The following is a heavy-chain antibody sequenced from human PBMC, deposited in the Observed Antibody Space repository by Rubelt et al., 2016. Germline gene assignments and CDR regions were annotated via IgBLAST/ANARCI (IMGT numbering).Heavy chain of an antibody. CDR1: GFTVSSNY. V-gene: IGHV3-66*01. CDR2: IYSGGST. CDR3: ARNWGFDY. D-gene: IGHD7-27*01. Sequence: EVQLVESGGGLVQPGGSLRLSCAASGFTVSSNYMSWVRQAPGTGLEGVSVIYSGGSTYYADSVKGRFTISRGNSKGTLYLQMNSLRAEDTAVYYCARNWGFDYWGQGTLVTVSS. J-gene: IGHJ4*02.